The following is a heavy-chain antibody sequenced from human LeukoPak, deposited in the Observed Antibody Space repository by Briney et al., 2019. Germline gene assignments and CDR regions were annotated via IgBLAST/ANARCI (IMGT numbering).Heavy chain of an antibody. J-gene: IGHJ3*02. CDR1: GYTFTGYY. D-gene: IGHD3-22*01. Sequence: ASVKVSCKASGYTFTGYYMHWVRQAPGQGLEWMGWINPNSGGTNYAQKFQGRVTMTRDTSISTAYMELSRLRSDDTAVYYCARVAYYYGSSGYYSGAFDIWGQGTMVTVSS. CDR2: INPNSGGT. CDR3: ARVAYYYGSSGYYSGAFDI. V-gene: IGHV1-2*02.